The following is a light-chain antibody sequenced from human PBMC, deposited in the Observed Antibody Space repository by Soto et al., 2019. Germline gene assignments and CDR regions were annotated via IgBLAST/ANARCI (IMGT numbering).Light chain of an antibody. CDR3: QQSSSFPLT. V-gene: IGKV1-12*01. Sequence: IQMTQSASSVSASVGHRATITCRASQGISNWLAWYQQKPGKAPKLLIYATSNLQSGVPSRFSGSGSGTDFNLTISSLQPEDFAAYYCQQSSSFPLTFGPGTKVDI. CDR2: ATS. CDR1: QGISNW. J-gene: IGKJ3*01.